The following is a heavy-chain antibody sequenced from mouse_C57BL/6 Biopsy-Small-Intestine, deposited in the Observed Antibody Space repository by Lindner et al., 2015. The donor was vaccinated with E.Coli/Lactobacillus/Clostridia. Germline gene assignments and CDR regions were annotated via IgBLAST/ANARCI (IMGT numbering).Heavy chain of an antibody. CDR3: ARDPPRTKRFLEWSVLDY. V-gene: IGHV14-2*01. D-gene: IGHD1-3*01. CDR1: GYTFTAYG. J-gene: IGHJ4*01. CDR2: ISGQDGKT. Sequence: SVKVSCKASGYTFTAYGITWVRQAPGQGLEWMGWISGQDGKTNYAQKLQGRVTMITDTSTNTAYMELRSLRSDDTAVYYCARDPPRTKRFLEWSVLDYWGQGTRVTVSS.